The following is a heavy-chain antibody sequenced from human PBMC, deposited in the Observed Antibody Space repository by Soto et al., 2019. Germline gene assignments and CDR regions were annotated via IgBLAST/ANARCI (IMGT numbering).Heavy chain of an antibody. V-gene: IGHV4-38-2*02. CDR2: VYHNGIM. Sequence: SETLSLTCSVSGYPIRSGYYWGWVRQPPGKGLEWLGSVYHNGIMFHNPSFQSRVTISLDTSKNQFSLNLRSVTAADTAVYYCAALWFGELAFNYWGHGILVTVSS. J-gene: IGHJ4*01. CDR1: GYPIRSGYY. CDR3: AALWFGELAFNY. D-gene: IGHD3-10*01.